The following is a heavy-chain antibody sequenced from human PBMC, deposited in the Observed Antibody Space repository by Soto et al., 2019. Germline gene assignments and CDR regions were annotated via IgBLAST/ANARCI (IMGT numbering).Heavy chain of an antibody. D-gene: IGHD1-7*01. CDR2: IIPIFGTA. Sequence: GASVKVSCKASGGTFSSYAISWVRQAPGQGVEWMGGIIPIFGTANYAQKFQGRVTITADESTSTAYMELSSLRSEDTAVYYGASDGLTGTITASIHAFDIWGQGTMVTVSS. V-gene: IGHV1-69*13. CDR3: ASDGLTGTITASIHAFDI. CDR1: GGTFSSYA. J-gene: IGHJ3*02.